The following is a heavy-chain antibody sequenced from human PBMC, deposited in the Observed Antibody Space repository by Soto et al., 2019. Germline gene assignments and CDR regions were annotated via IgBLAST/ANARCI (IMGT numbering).Heavy chain of an antibody. D-gene: IGHD6-13*01. CDR2: IIPIFGTA. CDR1: GGTFSSYA. Sequence: GASVKVSCKASGGTFSSYAISWVRQAPGQGLEWMGGIIPIFGTANYAQKFQGRVTITADKSTSTAYMELSSLRSEDTAVYYCARKSKGIAAGVGVFDPWGQGTLVTVPQ. J-gene: IGHJ5*02. V-gene: IGHV1-69*06. CDR3: ARKSKGIAAGVGVFDP.